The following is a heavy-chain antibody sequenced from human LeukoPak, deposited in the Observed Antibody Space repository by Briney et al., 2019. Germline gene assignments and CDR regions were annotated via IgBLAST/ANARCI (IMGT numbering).Heavy chain of an antibody. CDR3: ARDLTARGSFDY. CDR1: GVIVTNYY. Sequence: PSETLSLTCSVSGVIVTNYYWSWVRQPAGKRLEWIGRNYPTGDTIYNPSLKSRVTMSVDMSKNHLSLKLTSVTAADAAVYYCARDLTARGSFDYWGQGILVSVSS. D-gene: IGHD3-16*01. J-gene: IGHJ4*02. CDR2: NYPTGDT. V-gene: IGHV4-4*07.